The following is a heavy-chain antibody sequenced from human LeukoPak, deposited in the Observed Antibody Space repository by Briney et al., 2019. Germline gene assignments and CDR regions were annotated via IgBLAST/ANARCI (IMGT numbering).Heavy chain of an antibody. V-gene: IGHV3-30*02. CDR3: ARLLGSYFDS. CDR2: IQFDGTDE. J-gene: IGHJ4*02. CDR1: GFTFSSYS. D-gene: IGHD7-27*01. Sequence: GGSLRLSCAASGFTFSSYSMNWVRQAPGKGLEWVAFIQFDGTDEHYADSVKGRFTISRDNSKNTLYLQMNSLRAEDTAVYYCARLLGSYFDSWGQGTLVTVSS.